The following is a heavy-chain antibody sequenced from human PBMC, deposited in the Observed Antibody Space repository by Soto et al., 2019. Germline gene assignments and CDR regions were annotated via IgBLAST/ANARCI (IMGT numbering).Heavy chain of an antibody. V-gene: IGHV3-23*01. J-gene: IGHJ5*02. Sequence: GGSLRLSCSASGFTFSSYAMHWVRQAPGKGLEWVSAISGSGGSTYYADSVKGRFTISRDNSKNTLYLQMSSLRAEDTAVYYCAKVMVKNWFDPWGQGTLVTVSS. CDR2: ISGSGGST. CDR1: GFTFSSYA. CDR3: AKVMVKNWFDP. D-gene: IGHD5-18*01.